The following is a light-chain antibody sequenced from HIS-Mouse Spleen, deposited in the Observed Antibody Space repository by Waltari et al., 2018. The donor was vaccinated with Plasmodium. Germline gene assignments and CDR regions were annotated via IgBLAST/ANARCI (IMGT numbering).Light chain of an antibody. CDR1: SSNTGPGYD. J-gene: IGLJ3*02. Sequence: QSVLTPPPSVSGAPGQRVTISCTGSSSNTGPGYDVHWYQQLPGTAPKLLIYGNSNRPSGVPDRFSGSKSGTSASLAITGLQAEDEADYYCYSTDSSGNHRVFGGGTKLTVL. CDR2: GNS. CDR3: YSTDSSGNHRV. V-gene: IGLV1-40*01.